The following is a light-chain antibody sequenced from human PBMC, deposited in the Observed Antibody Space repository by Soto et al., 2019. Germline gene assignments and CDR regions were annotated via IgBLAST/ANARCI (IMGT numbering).Light chain of an antibody. J-gene: IGLJ1*01. CDR3: GSWDSSLSAYV. CDR1: SSNIGAGSD. Sequence: QSVLTQPPSVSGAPGQRVTISCTGSSSNIGAGSDVHWYQQLPGEAPKLLIYDDNKRPSGIPDRFSGSKSGTSATLGITGFQTGDEADYYCGSWDSSLSAYVFGTGTKVTVL. CDR2: DDN. V-gene: IGLV1-51*01.